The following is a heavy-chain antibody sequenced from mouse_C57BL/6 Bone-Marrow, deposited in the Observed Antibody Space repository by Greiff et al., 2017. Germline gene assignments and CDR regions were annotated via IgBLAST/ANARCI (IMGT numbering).Heavy chain of an antibody. Sequence: EVQGVESGGDLVKPGGSLKLSCAASGFTFSSYGMSWVRQTPDKRLEWVATISSGGSYTYYPDSVKGRFTISRDNAQNTLYLQMSSLKSEDTAMYYCARGYYNYFDYWGQGSTRTVSS. V-gene: IGHV5-6*01. CDR1: GFTFSSYG. CDR3: ARGYYNYFDY. CDR2: ISSGGSYT. J-gene: IGHJ2*01. D-gene: IGHD2-3*01.